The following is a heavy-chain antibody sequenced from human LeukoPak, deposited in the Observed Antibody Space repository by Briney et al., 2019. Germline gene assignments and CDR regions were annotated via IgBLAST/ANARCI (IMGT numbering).Heavy chain of an antibody. CDR1: GGSISSGSYY. J-gene: IGHJ4*02. CDR3: ARDPSYSGSYSYYFDY. D-gene: IGHD1-26*01. CDR2: IHTSGST. V-gene: IGHV4-61*02. Sequence: SETLSLTCTVSGGSISSGSYYWSWLRQPAGKGLEWIGRIHTSGSTNYNPSLKSRVTISVDTSKNQFSLKLSSVTAADTAVYYCARDPSYSGSYSYYFDYWGQGTLVTVSS.